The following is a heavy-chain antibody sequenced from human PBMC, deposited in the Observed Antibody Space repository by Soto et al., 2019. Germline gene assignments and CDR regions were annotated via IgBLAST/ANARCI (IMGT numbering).Heavy chain of an antibody. CDR2: INAGNGNT. Sequence: ASVKVSCKASGSTFTSYAMHWVRQAPGQRLEWMGWINAGNGNTKYSRKFQGRVTITRDTSASTAYMELSSLRSEDTAVYYCARDLGGWPDYWGQGTLVTVSS. J-gene: IGHJ4*02. V-gene: IGHV1-3*01. CDR1: GSTFTSYA. D-gene: IGHD2-15*01. CDR3: ARDLGGWPDY.